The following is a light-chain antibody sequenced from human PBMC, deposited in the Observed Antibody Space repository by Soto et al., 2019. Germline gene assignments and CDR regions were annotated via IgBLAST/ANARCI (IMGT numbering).Light chain of an antibody. CDR3: QQYGISPRT. CDR2: GAS. V-gene: IGKV3-20*01. CDR1: QSVSSNY. J-gene: IGKJ1*01. Sequence: EIVLTQSPGTLSLSPGERATLSCRTSQSVSSNYLAWYQQKPGQAPRPFIYGASSRATGIPDRFSGSGSGTDFTLTISRLEPEDFAVYYCQQYGISPRTFGQGTKVDIK.